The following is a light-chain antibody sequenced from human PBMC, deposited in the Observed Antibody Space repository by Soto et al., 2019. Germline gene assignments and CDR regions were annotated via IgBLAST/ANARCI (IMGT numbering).Light chain of an antibody. V-gene: IGLV2-23*02. Sequence: QSALTQPASVSGSPGQSITLSCTGTISDVGSYNLVSWYQQHPGKAPKLMIYEVSKRPSGVSNRFSGSKSGNTASLTISGLQAEDEADYYCCSYAGSSDVVFGGGTKLTVL. CDR3: CSYAGSSDVV. J-gene: IGLJ2*01. CDR2: EVS. CDR1: ISDVGSYNL.